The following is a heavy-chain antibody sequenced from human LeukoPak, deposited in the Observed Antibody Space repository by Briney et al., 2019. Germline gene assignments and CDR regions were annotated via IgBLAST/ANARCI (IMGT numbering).Heavy chain of an antibody. CDR3: ARVLTVGDWFDP. D-gene: IGHD1-26*01. V-gene: IGHV3-72*01. CDR2: IRMKANSYTT. J-gene: IGHJ5*02. CDR1: GFTFSSYE. Sequence: PGGSLRLSCAASGFTFSSYEMNWARQAPGKGLEWVGRIRMKANSYTTQYAASVKGRFTISRDDSKNSLYLQLNSLKTEDTAVYYCARVLTVGDWFDPWGQGTLVTVSS.